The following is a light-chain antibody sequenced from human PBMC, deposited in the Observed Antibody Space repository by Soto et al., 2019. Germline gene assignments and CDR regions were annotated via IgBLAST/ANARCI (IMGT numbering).Light chain of an antibody. CDR2: GAS. CDR3: QQYKNYLT. Sequence: DIQMTQSPSTLSASVGDRVTITCRASQSISTWLAWYQQKPGKAPKVLIYGASSLESGVPSRFSGSGSGTEFPLTISSLQPDDFATYYCQQYKNYLTFGPGTK. CDR1: QSISTW. J-gene: IGKJ3*01. V-gene: IGKV1-5*01.